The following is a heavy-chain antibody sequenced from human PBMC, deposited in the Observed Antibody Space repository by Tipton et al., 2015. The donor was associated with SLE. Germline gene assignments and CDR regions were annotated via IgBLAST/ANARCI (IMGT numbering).Heavy chain of an antibody. V-gene: IGHV3-9*01. Sequence: SLRLSCATSGFTFDDCGMHWVRQAPGKGLEWISGISWNRGLIAYADSVKGRFTISRDTVKNSLNLQMNSLRADDTAFYYCAKANSGWYSYFDYWGQGTLVTVSS. D-gene: IGHD6-19*01. CDR1: GFTFDDCG. CDR2: ISWNRGLI. CDR3: AKANSGWYSYFDY. J-gene: IGHJ4*02.